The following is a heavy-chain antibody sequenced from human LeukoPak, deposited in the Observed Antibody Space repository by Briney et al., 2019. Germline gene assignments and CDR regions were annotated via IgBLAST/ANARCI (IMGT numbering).Heavy chain of an antibody. J-gene: IGHJ4*02. D-gene: IGHD3-22*01. Sequence: GGSLRLSCTVSGFTFSSKRMNWAGQAPGKGLEWVSFISTSGSAIYYTDSVKGRFTISRDNAKNSLYLQMNSLKLSAAAADYCARYYSDIIGYPDFWGQGTLVTVSS. CDR2: ISTSGSAI. CDR1: GFTFSSKR. V-gene: IGHV3-48*01. CDR3: ARYYSDIIGYPDF.